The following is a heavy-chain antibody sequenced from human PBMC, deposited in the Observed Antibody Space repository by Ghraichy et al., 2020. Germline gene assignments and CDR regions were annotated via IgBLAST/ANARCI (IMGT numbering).Heavy chain of an antibody. J-gene: IGHJ5*02. D-gene: IGHD2-8*01. CDR3: ARQFNGRLCP. CDR1: GDSVSTDSAT. Sequence: SQTLSLTCAISGDSVSTDSATWNWIRQSPSRGLEWLGRTYYRSKWLYDYAVSVKSRITFNPDTSQNQFSLQLDSVTPEDTAVYFWARQFNGRLCPWGQGTLFTVSS. CDR2: TYYRSKWLY. V-gene: IGHV6-1*01.